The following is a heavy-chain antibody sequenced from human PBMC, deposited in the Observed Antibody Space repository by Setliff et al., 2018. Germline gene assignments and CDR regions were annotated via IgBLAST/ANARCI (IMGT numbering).Heavy chain of an antibody. Sequence: TLSLTCTVSGGSVNSGYDNWNWLRQPAGKGLEWIGHINRRGSTNFSPSLKSRVTISLDTSKNQFSLNLTSVTAADTAVYYCVRASSGWYSAYYYYMDVWGKGTTVTVSS. CDR2: INRRGST. J-gene: IGHJ6*03. V-gene: IGHV4-61*09. CDR1: GGSVNSGYDN. CDR3: VRASSGWYSAYYYYMDV. D-gene: IGHD6-19*01.